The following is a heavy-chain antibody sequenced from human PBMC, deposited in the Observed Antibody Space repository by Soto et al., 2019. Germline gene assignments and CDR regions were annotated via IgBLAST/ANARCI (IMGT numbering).Heavy chain of an antibody. CDR3: VRDTGTALAFDY. J-gene: IGHJ4*02. CDR2: IDSGNSNT. D-gene: IGHD5-18*01. V-gene: IGHV1-3*01. Sequence: ASVKVSCKASGYTFTSSAMHWVRQTPGQRLEWMGWIDSGNSNTKYSQKFQGRVTITKDTSARTAYMELSSLRSEDTAVYYCVRDTGTALAFDYWGQGTLVTVS. CDR1: GYTFTSSA.